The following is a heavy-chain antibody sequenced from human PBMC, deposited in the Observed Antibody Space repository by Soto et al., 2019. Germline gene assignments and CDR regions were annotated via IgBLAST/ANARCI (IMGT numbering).Heavy chain of an antibody. J-gene: IGHJ1*01. CDR3: ARLSNKSPQN. CDR1: GFTFSSYW. CDR2: ISNDGSS. V-gene: IGHV3-74*01. Sequence: EVQLVESGGGLVQPGGSLRLSCVASGFTFSSYWMHWVRQAPGKGLVWVSSISNDGSSIYADPVKGRFTISRDNAKNTLYLQMNSLKAEDTGLYYCARLSNKSPQNCGQGTRVIVSP.